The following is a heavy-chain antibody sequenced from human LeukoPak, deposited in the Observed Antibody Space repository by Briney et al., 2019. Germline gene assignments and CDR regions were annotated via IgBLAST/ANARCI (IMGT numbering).Heavy chain of an antibody. Sequence: KPSQTLSLTCTVSGGSISSGSYYWRWIRQPAGKGLEWIGRIYTSGTTNYNPSLKSRVTISVDTSKNQFSLKLSSVTAADTAVYYCARSDVYSYGYGGLDYWGQGTLVTVSS. CDR3: ARSDVYSYGYGGLDY. D-gene: IGHD5-18*01. CDR1: GGSISSGSYY. J-gene: IGHJ4*02. CDR2: IYTSGTT. V-gene: IGHV4-61*02.